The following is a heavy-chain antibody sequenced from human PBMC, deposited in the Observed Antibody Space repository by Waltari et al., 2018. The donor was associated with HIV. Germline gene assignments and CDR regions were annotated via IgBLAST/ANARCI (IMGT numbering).Heavy chain of an antibody. J-gene: IGHJ4*02. CDR2: IYYSGST. CDR3: ARNTAMVGFDY. Sequence: QLRLQESGPGLVKPSETLSLTCTVSGGSISSSSYYWGWIRQPPGKGLEWIGSIYYSGSTYYNPSLKSRVTISVDTSKNQFSLKLSSVTAADTAVYYCARNTAMVGFDYWGQGTLVTVSS. V-gene: IGHV4-39*01. CDR1: GGSISSSSYY. D-gene: IGHD5-18*01.